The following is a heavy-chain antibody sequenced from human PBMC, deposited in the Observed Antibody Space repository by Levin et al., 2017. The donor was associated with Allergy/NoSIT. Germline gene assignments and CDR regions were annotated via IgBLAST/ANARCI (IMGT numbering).Heavy chain of an antibody. Sequence: GSLRLSCAASGFTISSYAMHWVRQAPGKGLEWVAVISYDGSNKYYADSVKGRFTISRDNSKNTLYLQMNSLRAEDTAVYYCARGGAHIVVVVAARGAFDIWGQGTMVTVSS. J-gene: IGHJ3*02. D-gene: IGHD2-15*01. CDR3: ARGGAHIVVVVAARGAFDI. CDR1: GFTISSYA. V-gene: IGHV3-30-3*01. CDR2: ISYDGSNK.